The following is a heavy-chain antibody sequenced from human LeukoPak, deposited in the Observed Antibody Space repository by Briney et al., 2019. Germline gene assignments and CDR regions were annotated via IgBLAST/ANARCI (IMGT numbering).Heavy chain of an antibody. V-gene: IGHV4-31*03. J-gene: IGHJ3*02. CDR1: GGSISSGGYY. CDR3: ARDMGLYFYDSSGPDAFDI. CDR2: IYYSGST. D-gene: IGHD3-22*01. Sequence: SQTLSLTCTVSGGSISSGGYYWSWIRQHPGKGLEWIGYIYYSGSTYYNPSLKSRVTISVDTSKNQFSLKLSSATAADTAVYYCARDMGLYFYDSSGPDAFDIWGQGTMVTVSS.